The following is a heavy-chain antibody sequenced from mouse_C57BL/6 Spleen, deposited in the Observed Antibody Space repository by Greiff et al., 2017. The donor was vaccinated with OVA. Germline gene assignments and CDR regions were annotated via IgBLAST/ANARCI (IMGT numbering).Heavy chain of an antibody. CDR1: GYSITSGYY. J-gene: IGHJ4*01. D-gene: IGHD1-1*01. CDR2: ISYDGSN. CDR3: ARDQGTTEAMDY. V-gene: IGHV3-6*01. Sequence: EVKLQESGPGLVKPSQSLSLTCSVTGYSITSGYYWNWIRQFPGNKLEWMGYISYDGSNNYNPSLKNRISITRDTSKNQFFLKLNSVTTEDTATYYCARDQGTTEAMDYWGQGTSVTVSS.